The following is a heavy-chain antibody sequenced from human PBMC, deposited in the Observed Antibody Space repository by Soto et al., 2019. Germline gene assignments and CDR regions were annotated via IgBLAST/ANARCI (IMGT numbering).Heavy chain of an antibody. J-gene: IGHJ3*02. CDR3: AKVYCGGDCYSLDAFDI. Sequence: GGSLRLSCAASGFTFSSYAMSWVRQAPGKGLEWVSAISGSGGSTYCADSVKGRFTISRDNSKNTLYLQMNSLRAEDTAVYYCAKVYCGGDCYSLDAFDIWGQGTMVTVSS. D-gene: IGHD2-21*02. CDR2: ISGSGGST. V-gene: IGHV3-23*01. CDR1: GFTFSSYA.